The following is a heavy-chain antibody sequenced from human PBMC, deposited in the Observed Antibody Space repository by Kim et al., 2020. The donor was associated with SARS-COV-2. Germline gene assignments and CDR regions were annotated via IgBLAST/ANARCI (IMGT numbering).Heavy chain of an antibody. CDR3: ARVMYDRSGPRRGGEVYYYYAMDV. CDR2: IYYSGST. Sequence: SETLSLTCSLSGDSIRSSSYFWGWIRQPPGKGLEWIGTIYYSGSTYYNLSLKSRVTISVDTSKNQFSLRLSSVTAADTAVYYCARVMYDRSGPRRGGEVYYYYAMDVWGQGTTVTVSS. CDR1: GDSIRSSSYF. V-gene: IGHV4-39*07. J-gene: IGHJ6*02. D-gene: IGHD3-22*01.